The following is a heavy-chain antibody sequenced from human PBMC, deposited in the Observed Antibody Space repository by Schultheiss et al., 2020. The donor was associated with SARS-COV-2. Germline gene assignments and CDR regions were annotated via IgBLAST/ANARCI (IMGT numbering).Heavy chain of an antibody. CDR1: GGSFSGYY. V-gene: IGHV4-59*08. Sequence: SETLSLTCAVYGGSFSGYYWSWIRQPPGKGLEWIGYIYYSGSTNYNPSLKSRVTISVDTSKNQFSLKLSSVTAADTAVYYCARVVPAAIQVYYGMDVWGQGTTVTVSS. D-gene: IGHD2-2*02. CDR2: IYYSGST. J-gene: IGHJ6*02. CDR3: ARVVPAAIQVYYGMDV.